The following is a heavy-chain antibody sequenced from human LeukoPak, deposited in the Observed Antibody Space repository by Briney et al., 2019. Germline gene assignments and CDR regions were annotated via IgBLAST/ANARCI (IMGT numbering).Heavy chain of an antibody. V-gene: IGHV4-59*01. CDR3: ARSSYYYAADAFDI. D-gene: IGHD3-10*01. CDR2: IYYSGGT. CDR1: GGSFSGYY. J-gene: IGHJ3*02. Sequence: SETLSLTCAVYGGSFSGYYWSWIRQPPGKGLEWIGYIYYSGGTNYNPSLKSRVTISVDTSKNQFSLKLTSVTAADTAVYYCARSSYYYAADAFDIWGQGTMVTVSS.